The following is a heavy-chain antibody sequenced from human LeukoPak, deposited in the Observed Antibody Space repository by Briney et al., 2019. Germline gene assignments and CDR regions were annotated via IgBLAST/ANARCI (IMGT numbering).Heavy chain of an antibody. J-gene: IGHJ3*02. CDR2: MNPNSGNT. Sequence: ASVKVSCKASGYTFTSYDINWVRQATGQGLEWMGWMNPNSGNTGYAQKFQGRVTMTRNTSISTAYMELSSLRSEDTAVYYCARDKFRNDAFDIWGQGTMVTVSS. CDR3: ARDKFRNDAFDI. V-gene: IGHV1-8*01. CDR1: GYTFTSYD.